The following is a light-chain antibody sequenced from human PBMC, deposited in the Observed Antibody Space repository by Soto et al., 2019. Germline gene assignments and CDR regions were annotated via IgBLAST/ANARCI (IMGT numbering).Light chain of an antibody. CDR1: SGHSNYD. CDR3: QTWGSGIVV. V-gene: IGLV4-69*01. Sequence: QTVVTQSPSASSALGASVKLTCTLSSGHSNYDIAWHQQQSEKGPRYLMKLNSDGSHSKGDGIPDRFSFSSAGAERYLNISGLQSEDESDYYCQTWGSGIVVFGGGTKVTVL. CDR2: LNSDGSH. J-gene: IGLJ2*01.